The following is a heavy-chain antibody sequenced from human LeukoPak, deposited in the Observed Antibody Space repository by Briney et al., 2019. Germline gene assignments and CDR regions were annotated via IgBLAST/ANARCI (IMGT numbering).Heavy chain of an antibody. CDR3: FSGMATSFYFDY. CDR1: GFTFSSYS. CDR2: ISGSGGST. Sequence: GGSLRLSCAASGFTFSSYSMNWVRQAPGKGLEWVSAISGSGGSTYYADSVKGRFTISRDNSKNTLYLQMNSLRAEDTAVYYCFSGMATSFYFDYWGQGTLVTVSS. J-gene: IGHJ4*02. D-gene: IGHD5-24*01. V-gene: IGHV3-23*01.